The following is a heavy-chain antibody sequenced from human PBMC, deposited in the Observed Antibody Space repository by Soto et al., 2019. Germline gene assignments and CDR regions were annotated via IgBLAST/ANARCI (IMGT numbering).Heavy chain of an antibody. CDR1: GIPVSSNY. V-gene: IGHV3-53*01. CDR3: ARDGPYYYASRMDV. D-gene: IGHD3-10*01. CDR2: LHSGGDT. J-gene: IGHJ4*02. Sequence: GGSLRLSCVASGIPVSSNYMTWVLQAPWKGLEWVSVLHSGGDTYYANSVKGRFTISRHDSTNTLYLQMNSLTPEDTAVYYCARDGPYYYASRMDVWGQGTLVTVSS.